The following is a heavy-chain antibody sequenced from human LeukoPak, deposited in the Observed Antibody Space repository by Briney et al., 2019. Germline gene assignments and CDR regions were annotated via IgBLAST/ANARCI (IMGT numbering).Heavy chain of an antibody. J-gene: IGHJ6*02. D-gene: IGHD4-17*01. Sequence: GASVKVSCKASGYTFTSYDINWVRQATGQGLEWMGWMNPNSGNTGYAQKFQGRVTMTTDTSMSTAYMELRSLRSDDTAVYYCARKLGDGDYPVYYYYGMDVWGQGTTVTVSS. CDR1: GYTFTSYD. V-gene: IGHV1-8*01. CDR2: MNPNSGNT. CDR3: ARKLGDGDYPVYYYYGMDV.